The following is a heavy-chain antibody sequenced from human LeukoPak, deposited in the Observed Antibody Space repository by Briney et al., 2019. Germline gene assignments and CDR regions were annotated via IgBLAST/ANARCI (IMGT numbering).Heavy chain of an antibody. V-gene: IGHV4-39*07. Sequence: SEILSLTCSVSGGSISSTTYYWGWIRQPPGKGLEWLGSIFHSGSTYYNPSLRSRVTISLDTSKNQFSLRLSSVTAADTAVYYCARGVQLWLLSRRYFDYWGQGTLVTVSS. CDR2: IFHSGST. CDR1: GGSISSTTYY. D-gene: IGHD5-18*01. J-gene: IGHJ4*02. CDR3: ARGVQLWLLSRRYFDY.